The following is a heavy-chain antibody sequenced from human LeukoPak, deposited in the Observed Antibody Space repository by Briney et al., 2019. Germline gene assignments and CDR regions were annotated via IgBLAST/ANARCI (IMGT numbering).Heavy chain of an antibody. CDR3: ARAYCTNGVCYFFDY. V-gene: IGHV3-21*01. CDR1: GLTFSSYS. Sequence: TGGSLRLSCAASGLTFSSYSMNWVRQAPGKGLEWVSSISSSSSYIYYADSVKGRFTISRDNAKNSLYLQMNSLRAEDTAVYYCARAYCTNGVCYFFDYWGQGTLVTVSS. J-gene: IGHJ4*02. D-gene: IGHD2-8*01. CDR2: ISSSSSYI.